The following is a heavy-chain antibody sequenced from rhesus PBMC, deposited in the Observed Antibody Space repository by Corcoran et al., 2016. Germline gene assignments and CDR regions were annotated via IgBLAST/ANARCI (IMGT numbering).Heavy chain of an antibody. D-gene: IGHD1-44*02. V-gene: IGHV3-201*01. CDR1: GLIFDDYA. J-gene: IGHJ4*01. CDR3: AKDEARTVGAPIDY. CDR2: ISWAGCSS. Sequence: EVQLVESGGGVVQPGGSLRLSCAASGLIFDDYAMHWGRQATGKGLEWVSGISWAGCSSGYVDSVKGRITISRDNAKNSLYLQMDRLRLEDTALYYCAKDEARTVGAPIDYWGQGVLVTVSS.